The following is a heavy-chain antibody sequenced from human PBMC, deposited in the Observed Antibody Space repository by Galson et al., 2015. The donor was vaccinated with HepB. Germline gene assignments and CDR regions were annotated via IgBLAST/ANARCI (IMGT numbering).Heavy chain of an antibody. V-gene: IGHV3-53*01. Sequence: SLRLSCAASGFTVSSNYMSWVRQAPGKGLEWVSVIYSGGSTYYADSVKGRFTISRDNSKNTLYLQMNSLRAEDTAVYYCARMTTVTGIDYWGQGTLVTVSS. J-gene: IGHJ4*02. CDR1: GFTVSSNY. CDR2: IYSGGST. CDR3: ARMTTVTGIDY. D-gene: IGHD4-11*01.